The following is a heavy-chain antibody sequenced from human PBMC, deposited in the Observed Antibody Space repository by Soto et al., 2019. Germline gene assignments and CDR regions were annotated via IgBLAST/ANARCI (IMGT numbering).Heavy chain of an antibody. V-gene: IGHV3-64D*06. CDR2: VSRDGGSR. D-gene: IGHD2-2*01. Sequence: GGSLRLSCSASGFTFSNYAMHWVRQAPGKGLDYVSAVSRDGGSRYYADSVKGRFTISRDNSKNTLYLQMSSLRAEDTAVYYCTSLPAAKNYYYYYDMDVWGQGTTVTVS. J-gene: IGHJ6*02. CDR3: TSLPAAKNYYYYYDMDV. CDR1: GFTFSNYA.